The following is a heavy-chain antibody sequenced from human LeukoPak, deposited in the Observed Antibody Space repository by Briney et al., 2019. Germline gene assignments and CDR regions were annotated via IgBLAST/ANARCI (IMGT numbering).Heavy chain of an antibody. CDR2: FDPEDGET. Sequence: GASVKVSCKVSGYTLTELSMHWVRQAPGKGLEWMGGFDPEDGETIYAQKFQGRVTMTEDTSTDTAYMELSSLRSEDTAVYYCARGRPNYYQPLLRHEYNWFDPWGQGTLVTVSS. CDR1: GYTLTELS. V-gene: IGHV1-24*01. D-gene: IGHD2-2*01. J-gene: IGHJ5*02. CDR3: ARGRPNYYQPLLRHEYNWFDP.